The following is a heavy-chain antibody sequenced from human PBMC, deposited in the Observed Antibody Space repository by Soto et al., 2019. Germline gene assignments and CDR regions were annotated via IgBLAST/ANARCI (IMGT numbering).Heavy chain of an antibody. CDR1: GFTFSSYA. CDR3: ARGVSGGYYDSSGSVFFDY. D-gene: IGHD3-22*01. V-gene: IGHV3-30-3*01. CDR2: ISYDGSNK. J-gene: IGHJ4*02. Sequence: QVQLVESGGGVVQPGRSLRLSCAASGFTFSSYAMHWVRQAPGKGLEWVAVISYDGSNKYYADSVKGRFTISRDNSKNTLELQMNSRRAEETAVDYCARGVSGGYYDSSGSVFFDYWGQGTLVTVSS.